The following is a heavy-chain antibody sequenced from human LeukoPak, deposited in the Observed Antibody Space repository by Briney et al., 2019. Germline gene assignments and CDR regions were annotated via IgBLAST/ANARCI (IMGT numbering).Heavy chain of an antibody. J-gene: IGHJ3*02. CDR2: IYYSGIT. D-gene: IGHD6-13*01. CDR1: GGSISSSSYY. Sequence: PSETLSLTCTVAGGSISSSSYYWGWIRQPPGNGLEWIGSIYYSGITYYNASLKSRVTISVDTSKNQFSLKLSSVTAADTAVYYCARPGYSRDHDAFDIWGQGTMVTVSS. V-gene: IGHV4-39*01. CDR3: ARPGYSRDHDAFDI.